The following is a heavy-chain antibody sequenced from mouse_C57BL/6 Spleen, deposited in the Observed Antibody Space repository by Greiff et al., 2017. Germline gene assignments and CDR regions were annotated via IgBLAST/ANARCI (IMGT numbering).Heavy chain of an antibody. J-gene: IGHJ2*01. CDR2: INPSNGGT. CDR3: ARERTEFHYFDY. Sequence: QVQLQQPGTELVKPGASVKLSCKASGYTFTSYWMHWVKQRPGQGLEWIGNINPSNGGTTYNEKFKSKATLTVDKSSSTAYMQLSSLTSEDAAVYYCARERTEFHYFDYWGQGTTLTVSS. CDR1: GYTFTSYW. V-gene: IGHV1-53*01.